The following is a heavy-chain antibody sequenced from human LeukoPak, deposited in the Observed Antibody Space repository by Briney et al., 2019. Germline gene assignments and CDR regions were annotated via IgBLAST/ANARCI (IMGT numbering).Heavy chain of an antibody. CDR1: GFTFSSYA. CDR3: ARVGGTNVFDI. J-gene: IGHJ3*02. Sequence: PGGSLRLSCAASGFTFSSYAMHWVRQAPGKGLEYVSAISRNGGTTYYANSVKGRFTISRDNSKNTLYLQMGSLRVEDMAVYYCARVGGTNVFDIWGQGTMVTVSS. D-gene: IGHD1-26*01. CDR2: ISRNGGTT. V-gene: IGHV3-64*01.